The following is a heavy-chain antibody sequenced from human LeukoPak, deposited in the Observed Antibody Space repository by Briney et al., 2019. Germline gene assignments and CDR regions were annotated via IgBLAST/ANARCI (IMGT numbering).Heavy chain of an antibody. V-gene: IGHV3-23*01. CDR3: ARDSGDYGDNNIDY. CDR1: GFTFSSYA. CDR2: ISGSGGST. Sequence: GGSLRLSCAASGFTFSSYAMSWVRQAPGKGLEWVSVISGSGGSTYYADSVKGRFTISRDNSKNTLYLQMNSLRAEDTAVYYCARDSGDYGDNNIDYWGQGTLVTVSS. D-gene: IGHD4-17*01. J-gene: IGHJ4*02.